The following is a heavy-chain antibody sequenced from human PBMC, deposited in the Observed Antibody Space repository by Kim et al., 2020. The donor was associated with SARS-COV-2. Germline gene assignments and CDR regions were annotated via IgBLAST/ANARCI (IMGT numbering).Heavy chain of an antibody. V-gene: IGHV3-23*01. J-gene: IGHJ4*02. CDR1: GFTFSSYA. CDR3: AKEYGHGTIAVALSKGGSFDY. Sequence: GGSLRLSCAASGFTFSSYAMSWVRQAPGKGLEWVSAISGSGGSTYYADSVKGRFTISRDNSKNTLYLQMNSLRAEDTAVYYCAKEYGHGTIAVALSKGGSFDYWGQGTLVTVSS. D-gene: IGHD6-19*01. CDR2: ISGSGGST.